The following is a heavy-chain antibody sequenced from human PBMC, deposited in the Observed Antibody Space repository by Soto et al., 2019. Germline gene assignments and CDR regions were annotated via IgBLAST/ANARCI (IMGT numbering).Heavy chain of an antibody. CDR1: GGSISSSSYY. V-gene: IGHV4-39*07. Sequence: SETLSLTCTVSGGSISSSSYYWGWIRQPPGKGLEWIGSIYYSGSTYYNPSLKSRVTISVDTSKNQFSLKLSSVTAADTAVYYCARWTVQLERYYFDYWGQGTLVTVSS. CDR2: IYYSGST. D-gene: IGHD1-1*01. J-gene: IGHJ4*02. CDR3: ARWTVQLERYYFDY.